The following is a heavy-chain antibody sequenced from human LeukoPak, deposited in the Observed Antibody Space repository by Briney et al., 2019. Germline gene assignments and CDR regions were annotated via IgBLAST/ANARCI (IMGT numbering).Heavy chain of an antibody. J-gene: IGHJ4*02. V-gene: IGHV4-34*01. CDR2: INHSGST. CDR3: ARGYCSSTSCYSPYYFDY. D-gene: IGHD2-2*01. CDR1: GGSFSGYY. Sequence: SETLSLTCAVYGGSFSGYYWSWIRQPPGKGLEWIGEINHSGSTNYNPSLKSRVTISVDTSKNQFSLKLSSVTAADTAVYYCARGYCSSTSCYSPYYFDYWGQGTLVTVSS.